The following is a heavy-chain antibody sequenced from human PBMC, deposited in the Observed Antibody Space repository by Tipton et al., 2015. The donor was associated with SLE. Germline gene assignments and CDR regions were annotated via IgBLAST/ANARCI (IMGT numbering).Heavy chain of an antibody. D-gene: IGHD3-10*01. CDR1: GFSLTSDYY. V-gene: IGHV4-38-2*01. CDR2: VYHSGRT. CDR3: ATAGGSGSNDAFDI. Sequence: TLSLTCAVSGFSLTSDYYWGWIRQPPGKGLEWIGSVYHSGRTNYNPSLKSRVTISVDTSKNQFSLKLSSVTAADTAVYYCATAGGSGSNDAFDIWGQGTMVTVSS. J-gene: IGHJ3*02.